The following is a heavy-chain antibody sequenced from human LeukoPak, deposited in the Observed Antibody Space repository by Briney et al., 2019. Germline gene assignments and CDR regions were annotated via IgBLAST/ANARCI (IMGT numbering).Heavy chain of an antibody. J-gene: IGHJ4*02. Sequence: GGSLRLSCAASGFTFSSYSMNWVRQAPGKGLEWVSSISSSSSYIYYADSVKGRFTISRDNATNSLYLQMNSLRAEDTAVYYCARDQGSSSWYPAYFDYWGQGTLVTVSS. D-gene: IGHD6-13*01. CDR3: ARDQGSSSWYPAYFDY. CDR2: ISSSSSYI. CDR1: GFTFSSYS. V-gene: IGHV3-21*01.